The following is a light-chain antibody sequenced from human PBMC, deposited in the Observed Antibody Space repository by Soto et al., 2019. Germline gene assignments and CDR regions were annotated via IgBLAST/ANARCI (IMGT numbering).Light chain of an antibody. J-gene: IGLJ2*01. CDR1: SSNIGNNF. CDR3: GTWDNSLSAGL. V-gene: IGLV1-51*01. Sequence: QSVLTQPPSVSAVPGQKVTISCSGSSSNIGNNFVSWYQQLPGTAPKLLIYDNDKRPSGIPDRFSGSKSGTSATLGITGLQTGDEADYYCGTWDNSLSAGLFGGGTKLTVL. CDR2: DND.